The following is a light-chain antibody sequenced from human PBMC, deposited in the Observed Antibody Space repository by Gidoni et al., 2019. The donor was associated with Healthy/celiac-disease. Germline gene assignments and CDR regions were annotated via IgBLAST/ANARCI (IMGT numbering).Light chain of an antibody. CDR3: CSYAGNWV. V-gene: IGLV2-23*01. CDR1: SSDVGSYNL. Sequence: QSALPPPASVSGSPGRSITLSCTGTSSDVGSYNLVSWYQQHPGKAPKLMIYEGSKRPSGVSNRFSGSKSGNTASLTISGLQAEDEADYYCCSYAGNWVFGGGTKLTVL. CDR2: EGS. J-gene: IGLJ3*02.